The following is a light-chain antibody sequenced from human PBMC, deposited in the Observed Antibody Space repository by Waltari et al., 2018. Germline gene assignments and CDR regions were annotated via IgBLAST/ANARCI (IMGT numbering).Light chain of an antibody. J-gene: IGKJ4*01. V-gene: IGKV4-1*01. CDR3: QRYESTPPT. Sequence: DIVMTQSPDSLAVSLGGRATINCKSSHSVLSSSDNKSYLAWYQQKPGQPPKLLIYWASTPESGVPDRFSGSGSGTEFTLTISSLQAEDVAVYYCQRYESTPPTFGGGTKVEIK. CDR1: HSVLSSSDNKSY. CDR2: WAS.